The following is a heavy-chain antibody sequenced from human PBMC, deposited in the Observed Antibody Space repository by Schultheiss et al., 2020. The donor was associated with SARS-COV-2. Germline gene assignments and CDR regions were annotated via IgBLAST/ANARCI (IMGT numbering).Heavy chain of an antibody. Sequence: SETLSLTCAVYGGSFNDYYWTWIRQPPGKGLEWIGEINHSGSTDYNPSLKSRVTISVDTSKNQFSLKVSSVTAADTAVYYCARVSGEYSSSWGYFDYWGQGTLVTVSS. CDR3: ARVSGEYSSSWGYFDY. V-gene: IGHV4-34*01. J-gene: IGHJ4*02. CDR1: GGSFNDYY. D-gene: IGHD6-6*01. CDR2: INHSGST.